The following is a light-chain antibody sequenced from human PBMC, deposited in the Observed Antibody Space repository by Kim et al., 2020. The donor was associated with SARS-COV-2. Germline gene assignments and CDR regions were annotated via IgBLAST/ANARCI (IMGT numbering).Light chain of an antibody. Sequence: ATINCNSSQSVLYSSSNKNYLGWYQQKTGQPPKLLIYRASTRESGVPDRFSGSGSGTDFTLTISGLQAEDVAVYYCQQYYSTPLTFGGGTKVDIK. CDR1: QSVLYSSSNKNY. V-gene: IGKV4-1*01. CDR3: QQYYSTPLT. J-gene: IGKJ4*01. CDR2: RAS.